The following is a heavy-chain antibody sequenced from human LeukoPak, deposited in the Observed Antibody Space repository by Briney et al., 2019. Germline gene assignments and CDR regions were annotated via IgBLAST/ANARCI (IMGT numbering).Heavy chain of an antibody. CDR2: IKDDGSLK. V-gene: IGHV3-48*03. CDR3: ARRFRD. CDR1: GFTFNTCA. D-gene: IGHD5-24*01. J-gene: IGHJ4*02. Sequence: PGGSLRLSCEASGFTFNTCAMSWVRQAPGKGLEWVSYIKDDGSLKTYADSVKGRFTISRDNAKNSLYLQMNSLRVEDTAIYYCARRFRDWGQGTLVTVSS.